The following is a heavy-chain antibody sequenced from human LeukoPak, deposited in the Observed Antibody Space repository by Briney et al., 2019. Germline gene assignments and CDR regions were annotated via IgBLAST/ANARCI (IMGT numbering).Heavy chain of an antibody. CDR1: GGSITGSTYY. CDR3: ARHDYDSSGHRRDYYFDY. Sequence: SETLSLTCTVSGGSITGSTYYWGWIRQPPGKGLEWIVSVIHSGTTYYNPSLRSRVIVSMDTSKKQLSLRLSSVTAADTAVYYCARHDYDSSGHRRDYYFDYWSQGTLVTVSS. CDR2: VIHSGTT. D-gene: IGHD3-22*01. V-gene: IGHV4-39*01. J-gene: IGHJ4*02.